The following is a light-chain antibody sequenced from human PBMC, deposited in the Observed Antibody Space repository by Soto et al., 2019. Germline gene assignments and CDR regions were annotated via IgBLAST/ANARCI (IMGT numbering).Light chain of an antibody. V-gene: IGLV1-40*01. CDR3: QSHDSSLSGFYV. Sequence: QSVLSQPPSVSGAPGQRVTISCTGSSTTIGAGFDVHWYQQLPGTAPKLLIYGNINRPSGVPDRFSGSKSGTSASLAITGLQAEDEADYYCQSHDSSLSGFYVFGTGTKSPS. J-gene: IGLJ1*01. CDR1: STTIGAGFD. CDR2: GNI.